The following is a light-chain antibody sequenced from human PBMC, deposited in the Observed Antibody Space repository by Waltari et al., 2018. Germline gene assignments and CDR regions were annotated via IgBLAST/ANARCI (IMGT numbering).Light chain of an antibody. V-gene: IGKV1-39*01. CDR3: QQSYSFPET. CDR2: TAS. CDR1: QGISNF. Sequence: DIQMTQSPSSLSASVGARVTVTCRASQGISNFLNWYQQKPGKAPKLLIYTASTLQSGVPSRFSGDGSGTEVTLNISSLQPEDCATYYCQQSYSFPETFGPGTKVDV. J-gene: IGKJ3*01.